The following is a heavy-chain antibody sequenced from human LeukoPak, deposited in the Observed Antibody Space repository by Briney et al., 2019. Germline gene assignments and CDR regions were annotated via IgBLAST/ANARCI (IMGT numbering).Heavy chain of an antibody. Sequence: SETLPLTCTVSGGSIYSSSYYWGWIRQPPGKGLEWIGSVYYSGTTFYSPSLTSRVTISVDTSKNQFSLKLSSVTAADTAIYYCTRDWGTAMSDYWGQGTLVTVSS. CDR1: GGSIYSSSYY. CDR2: VYYSGTT. J-gene: IGHJ4*02. CDR3: TRDWGTAMSDY. D-gene: IGHD5-18*01. V-gene: IGHV4-39*07.